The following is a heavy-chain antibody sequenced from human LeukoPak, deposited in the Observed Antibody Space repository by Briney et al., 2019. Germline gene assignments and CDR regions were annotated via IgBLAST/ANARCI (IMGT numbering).Heavy chain of an antibody. V-gene: IGHV3-21*01. CDR3: ASLFDILTGYPPAEGYYGMDV. D-gene: IGHD3-9*01. J-gene: IGHJ6*02. CDR2: ISSSSSYI. CDR1: GFTFSSYS. Sequence: PGGSLRLSCAASGFTFSSYSMNWVRQAPGKGLEWVSSISSSSSYIYYADSVKGRFTISRDNAKNSLYLQMNSLRAEDTAVYYCASLFDILTGYPPAEGYYGMDVWGQGTAVTVSS.